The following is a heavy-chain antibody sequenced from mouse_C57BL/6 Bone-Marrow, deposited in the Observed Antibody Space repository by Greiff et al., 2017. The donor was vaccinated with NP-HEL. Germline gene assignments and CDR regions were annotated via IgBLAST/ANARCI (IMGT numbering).Heavy chain of an antibody. CDR3: TREGLLGPFFYFDY. CDR2: ISSGGDYI. V-gene: IGHV5-9-1*02. D-gene: IGHD4-1*01. J-gene: IGHJ2*01. CDR1: GFTFSSYA. Sequence: EVQGVESGEGLVKPGGSLKLSCAASGFTFSSYAMSWVRQTPEKRLEWVAYISSGGDYIYYADTVKGRFTISRDNARNTLYLQMSSLKSEDTAMYYCTREGLLGPFFYFDYWGQGTTLTVSS.